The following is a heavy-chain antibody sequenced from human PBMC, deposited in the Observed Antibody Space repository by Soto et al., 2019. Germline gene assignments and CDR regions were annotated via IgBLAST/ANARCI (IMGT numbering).Heavy chain of an antibody. J-gene: IGHJ4*02. CDR3: AKAKNDFNWDNRPPFDY. CDR1: GFTLRNYA. Sequence: EVQLLESGGGVVQPGGSVRLSCEASGFTLRNYAMTWIRQAPGKGLEWVSLISANDVGTYYAESVKTRFTISTDQSRNTVYLQMDSLRADDTAIYYSAKAKNDFNWDNRPPFDYWGQGTLVTVSS. CDR2: ISANDVGT. V-gene: IGHV3-23*01. D-gene: IGHD3-9*01.